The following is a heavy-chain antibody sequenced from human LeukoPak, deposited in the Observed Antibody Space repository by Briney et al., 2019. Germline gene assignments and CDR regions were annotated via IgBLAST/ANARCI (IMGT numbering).Heavy chain of an antibody. Sequence: PSETLSLTCTVSGGSISDYYWSWIRQPPGKGLEWIGYIYYSGSTNYNPSLKSRITISIDTSKNQSSLKLSSVTAADTAAYYCARGRQQLDYWGQGTLVTVSS. CDR3: ARGRQQLDY. J-gene: IGHJ4*02. D-gene: IGHD6-13*01. CDR1: GGSISDYY. CDR2: IYYSGST. V-gene: IGHV4-59*01.